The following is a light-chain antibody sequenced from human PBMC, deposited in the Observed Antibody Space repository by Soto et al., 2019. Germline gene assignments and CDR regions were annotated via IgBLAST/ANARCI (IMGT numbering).Light chain of an antibody. J-gene: IGKJ1*01. CDR3: QQYNSYSPT. Sequence: DIQMTQSPSSLSASVGDRVTITCRASQDIQNALGWYQQKAGKAPNLLIYKASRLESGVPSRFSGSGSETEFTLTISGLQPGDSATYYCQQYNSYSPTFGQGTKVEVK. V-gene: IGKV1-5*03. CDR1: QDIQNA. CDR2: KAS.